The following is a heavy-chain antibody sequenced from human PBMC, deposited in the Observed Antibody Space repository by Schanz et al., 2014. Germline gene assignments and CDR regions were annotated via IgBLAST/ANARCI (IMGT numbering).Heavy chain of an antibody. D-gene: IGHD6-19*01. CDR1: GFSFSNYW. V-gene: IGHV3-7*04. CDR2: IKQDGSEK. Sequence: VQLVESGGGLVQPGESLRLSCAASGFSFSNYWMSWVRQAPGKGLEWVANIKQDGSEKYYVDSVKGRFTISRDNAKKSLYLRMNSLTAEDTAVYYCARSYSSGWYPYYYGMDVWGQGTTVTVSS. J-gene: IGHJ6*02. CDR3: ARSYSSGWYPYYYGMDV.